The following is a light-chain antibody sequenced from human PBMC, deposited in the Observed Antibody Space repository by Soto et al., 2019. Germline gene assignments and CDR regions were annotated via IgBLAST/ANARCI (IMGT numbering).Light chain of an antibody. CDR1: SRDVGGYNY. J-gene: IGLJ2*01. CDR3: SSYTSSIAYVV. V-gene: IGLV2-14*01. Sequence: QSALTQPASVSGSPGQSIKISCPGTSRDVGGYNYVSWYQQHPGKAPKLMIYDVRNRPSGVSNRFSGSKSGNTVSLTISWLQAEDEADYYCSSYTSSIAYVVFGGGTKVTVL. CDR2: DVR.